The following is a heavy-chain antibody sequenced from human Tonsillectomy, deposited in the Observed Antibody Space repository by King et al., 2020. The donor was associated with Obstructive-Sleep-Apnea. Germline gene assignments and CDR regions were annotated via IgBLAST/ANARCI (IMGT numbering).Heavy chain of an antibody. J-gene: IGHJ6*02. Sequence: HLQLQESGPGLVTPSETLSLTCTVSGGSLSSSSYYWGWIRQPPGKGLEWIWNIYYSGRTSYNPSLKSRVTISIDTSKNQFSLNLTSMTAADTAVYYCARDASSTWYPYEYYYAMDAWGQGTTVTVSS. D-gene: IGHD6-13*01. CDR1: GGSLSSSSYY. CDR3: ARDASSTWYPYEYYYAMDA. V-gene: IGHV4-39*07. CDR2: IYYSGRT.